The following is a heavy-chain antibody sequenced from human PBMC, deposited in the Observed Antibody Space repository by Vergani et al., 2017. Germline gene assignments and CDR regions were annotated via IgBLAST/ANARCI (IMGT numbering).Heavy chain of an antibody. Sequence: QVEVVQSGAEVKKSGASVKVSCKTSGYTFSIYYMHWARQAPGQGLEWMGIINPSGGHTNCAQKFQGRITMTRDTSTSTVYMELSSLRSEDTAIYYCARGDYGILTGYRYWGQGALVAVSA. CDR3: ARGDYGILTGYRY. D-gene: IGHD3-9*01. J-gene: IGHJ4*02. V-gene: IGHV1-46*03. CDR1: GYTFSIYY. CDR2: INPSGGHT.